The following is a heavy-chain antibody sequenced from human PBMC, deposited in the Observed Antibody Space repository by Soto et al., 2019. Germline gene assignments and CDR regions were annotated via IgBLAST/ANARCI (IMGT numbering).Heavy chain of an antibody. CDR1: GYTFTSYA. V-gene: IGHV1-3*01. Sequence: ASVKVSCKASGYTFTSYAMHWVRQAPGQRLEWMGWINAGNGNTKYSQKFQDRVTITRDTSASTAYMELSSLRSEDTAVYYCARTKDIVVVPAAILSWFDPWGQGTLVTVSS. J-gene: IGHJ5*02. CDR2: INAGNGNT. D-gene: IGHD2-2*02. CDR3: ARTKDIVVVPAAILSWFDP.